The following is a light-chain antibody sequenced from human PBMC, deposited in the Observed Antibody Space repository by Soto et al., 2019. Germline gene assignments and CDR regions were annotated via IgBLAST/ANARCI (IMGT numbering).Light chain of an antibody. CDR1: SSNVGGYHY. V-gene: IGLV2-14*03. CDR2: DVT. Sequence: QSALTQPASVSGSPGQSITISCTGTSSNVGGYHYVSWYQQHPGKAPKLMIYDVTNRPSGVSNRFSGSKSGNTASLTISGLQAEDEADYYCSSYTNSGTVVFGGETKLTVL. CDR3: SSYTNSGTVV. J-gene: IGLJ2*01.